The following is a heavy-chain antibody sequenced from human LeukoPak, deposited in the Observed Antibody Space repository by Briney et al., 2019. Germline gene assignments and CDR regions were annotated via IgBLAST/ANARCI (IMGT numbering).Heavy chain of an antibody. V-gene: IGHV4-34*01. J-gene: IGHJ4*02. D-gene: IGHD6-13*01. CDR2: INHSGST. Sequence: PSETLSLTCAVYGGSFSGYYWSWIRQPPGKGLEWIGEINHSGSTNYNPSPKSRVTISVDTSKNQFSLKLSSVTAADTAVYYCARRYGSSWFTSGYYFDYWGQGTLVTVSS. CDR1: GGSFSGYY. CDR3: ARRYGSSWFTSGYYFDY.